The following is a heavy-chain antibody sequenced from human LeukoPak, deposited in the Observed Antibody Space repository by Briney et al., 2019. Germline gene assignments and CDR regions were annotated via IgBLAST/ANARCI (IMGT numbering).Heavy chain of an antibody. Sequence: GGSLRLSCDASGFTFSNWWMHWVRHAPGKGLVWVSYVNNDGSSATYADSVRGRFTISRDNAKNTVYLQMNSLRAEDSAVYYCARGGDGAVDYWGQGTLVTVSS. J-gene: IGHJ4*02. CDR3: ARGGDGAVDY. CDR2: VNNDGSSA. D-gene: IGHD4-17*01. CDR1: GFTFSNWW. V-gene: IGHV3-74*01.